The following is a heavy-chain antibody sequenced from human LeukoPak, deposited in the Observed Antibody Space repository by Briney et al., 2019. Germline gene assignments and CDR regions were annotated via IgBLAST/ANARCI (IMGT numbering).Heavy chain of an antibody. CDR2: MNTNSGNT. CDR3: ARDATYYYGSGNYYYYMDV. Sequence: ASVKVSCKAPGYTFTSYDINWVRQATGQGLEWMGWMNTNSGNTGYAQKFQGRVTMTRNTSISTAYMELSSLRSEDTAVYYCARDATYYYGSGNYYYYMDVWGKGTTVTISS. V-gene: IGHV1-8*01. D-gene: IGHD3-10*01. CDR1: GYTFTSYD. J-gene: IGHJ6*03.